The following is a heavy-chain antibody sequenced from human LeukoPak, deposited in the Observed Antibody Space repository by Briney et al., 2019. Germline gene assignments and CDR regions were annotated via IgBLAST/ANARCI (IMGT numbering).Heavy chain of an antibody. J-gene: IGHJ3*02. Sequence: GGSLRLSCAASGFTFSNYGMHWVRQAPGKGLEWVAVIWYDGSGKNYADSVKGRFTISRDNSKNTLYLQMNSLRAEDTAVYYCARYRAADDAFDIWGQGTVVTVSS. D-gene: IGHD1-26*01. CDR2: IWYDGSGK. CDR3: ARYRAADDAFDI. V-gene: IGHV3-33*08. CDR1: GFTFSNYG.